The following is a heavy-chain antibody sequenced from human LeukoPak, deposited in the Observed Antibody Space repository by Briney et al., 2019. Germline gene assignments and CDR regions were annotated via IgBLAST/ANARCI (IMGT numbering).Heavy chain of an antibody. CDR1: GGSISSSSYY. J-gene: IGHJ4*02. V-gene: IGHV4-39*07. Sequence: SETLSLTCTVSGGSISSSSYYWGWIRQPPGKGLEWIGSIYYSGSTYYNPSLKSRVTISVDTSKNQFSLKLSSVTAADTAVYYCARSYGSGSYWFVDYWGQGTLVTVSS. CDR2: IYYSGST. CDR3: ARSYGSGSYWFVDY. D-gene: IGHD3-10*01.